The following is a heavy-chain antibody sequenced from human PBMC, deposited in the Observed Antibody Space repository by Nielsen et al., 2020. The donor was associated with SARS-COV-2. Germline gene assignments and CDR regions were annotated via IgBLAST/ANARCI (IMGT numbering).Heavy chain of an antibody. CDR1: GGSISSSNW. V-gene: IGHV4-4*02. Sequence: SETLSLTCAVSGGSISSSNWWSWVRQPPGKGLEWIGEIYHSGSTNYNPSLKSRVTISVDKSKNQFSLKLSSVTAADTAVYYCATQGDTIFGVVTNRDYYYYYGMDVWGQGTTVTVSS. CDR3: ATQGDTIFGVVTNRDYYYYYGMDV. D-gene: IGHD3-3*01. CDR2: IYHSGST. J-gene: IGHJ6*02.